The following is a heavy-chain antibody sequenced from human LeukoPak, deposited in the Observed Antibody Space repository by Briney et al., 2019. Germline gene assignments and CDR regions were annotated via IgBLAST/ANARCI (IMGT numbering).Heavy chain of an antibody. J-gene: IGHJ4*02. Sequence: SGGSLRLSCAASGFTFSNYWMSWVRQAPGKGLEWVANVKQDGSDIYYVDSVKGRFTISRDNAKNSLYLQMNSLRAEDTAVYYCTRSGTYVFDFWGQGTLVTVSS. CDR3: TRSGTYVFDF. D-gene: IGHD1-26*01. CDR1: GFTFSNYW. V-gene: IGHV3-7*01. CDR2: VKQDGSDI.